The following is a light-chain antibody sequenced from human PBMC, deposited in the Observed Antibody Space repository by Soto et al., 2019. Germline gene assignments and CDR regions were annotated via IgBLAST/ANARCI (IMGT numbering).Light chain of an antibody. V-gene: IGKV1-39*01. CDR2: SAS. J-gene: IGKJ5*01. CDR3: QASYSTPLT. Sequence: DIQMTQSPSSLSASIGDRVTLTCRSSQSIGNYLNWYQQKPGKAPSLLIHSASTLQSGVPSRFSGSGSGTDVTFTISGLQPDDVATYYCQASYSTPLTFGQGTRLE. CDR1: QSIGNY.